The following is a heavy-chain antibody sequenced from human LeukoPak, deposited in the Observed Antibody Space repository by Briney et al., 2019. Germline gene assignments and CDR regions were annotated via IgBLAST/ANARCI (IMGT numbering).Heavy chain of an antibody. CDR3: ARSRVRGALADF. V-gene: IGHV4-38-2*02. CDR2: IYHSGST. D-gene: IGHD3-10*01. J-gene: IGHJ4*02. CDR1: GYSISSGYY. Sequence: PSETLSLTCTVSGYSISSGYYWGWIRQPPGQGLERIGSIYHSGSTYYNPSLKSRVTISLDTSKNQFSLRLSSVTAADTAVYYCARSRVRGALADFWGQGTLVTVSS.